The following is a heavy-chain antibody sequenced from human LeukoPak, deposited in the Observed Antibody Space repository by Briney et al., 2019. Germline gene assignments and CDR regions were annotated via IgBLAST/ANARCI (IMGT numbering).Heavy chain of an antibody. V-gene: IGHV4-31*03. J-gene: IGHJ4*02. CDR2: IYYSGST. CDR3: ARGVGIAARRIDY. D-gene: IGHD6-6*01. CDR1: GGSISSGGYY. Sequence: SETLSLTCTVSGGSISSGGYYWSWIRQHPGKGLEWIGYIYYSGSTYYNPSLKSRVTISVDTSTNQFYLKLSSVTAADTAVYYCARGVGIAARRIDYWGQGTLVTVSS.